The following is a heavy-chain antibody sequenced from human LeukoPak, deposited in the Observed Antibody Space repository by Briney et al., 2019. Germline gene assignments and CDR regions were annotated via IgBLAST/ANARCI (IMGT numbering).Heavy chain of an antibody. Sequence: PGGSLRLSCAASGFTFSSYGMHWVRQAPGKGLEWVAFIRYDGSNKYYADSVKGRFTISRDNSKNTLYLQMNSLRAEDTAVYYCARTVRVYDSSGYFEFDYWGQGTLVTVSS. CDR1: GFTFSSYG. D-gene: IGHD3-22*01. CDR2: IRYDGSNK. CDR3: ARTVRVYDSSGYFEFDY. J-gene: IGHJ4*02. V-gene: IGHV3-30*02.